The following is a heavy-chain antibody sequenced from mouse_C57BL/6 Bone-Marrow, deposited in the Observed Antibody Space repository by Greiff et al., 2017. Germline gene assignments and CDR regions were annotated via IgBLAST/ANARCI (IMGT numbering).Heavy chain of an antibody. Sequence: QVQLKESGAELARPGASVKLSCKASGYTFTSYGISWVKQRTGQGLEWIGEIYPRSGNTYYNEKFKGKATLTADKSSSTAYMELRSLTFEDSAVYFCARSNWDFDYWGQGTTLTVSS. CDR1: GYTFTSYG. J-gene: IGHJ2*01. D-gene: IGHD4-1*01. CDR3: ARSNWDFDY. V-gene: IGHV1-81*01. CDR2: IYPRSGNT.